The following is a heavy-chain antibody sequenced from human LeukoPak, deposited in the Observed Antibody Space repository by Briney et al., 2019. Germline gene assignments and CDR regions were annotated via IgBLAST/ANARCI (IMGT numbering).Heavy chain of an antibody. V-gene: IGHV4-30-4*08. CDR1: GGSISSGDYY. CDR3: ARVNYDYYFYMGV. CDR2: IYYSGST. Sequence: TSETLSLTSTVSGGSISSGDYYRSWIRQPPGKGLECIAYIYYSGSTYYNPSLKSRVTISVDTYKNQLCLRLSSVAAADTAVYYCARVNYDYYFYMGVWGKGTTVAVAS. J-gene: IGHJ6*03. D-gene: IGHD4-23*01.